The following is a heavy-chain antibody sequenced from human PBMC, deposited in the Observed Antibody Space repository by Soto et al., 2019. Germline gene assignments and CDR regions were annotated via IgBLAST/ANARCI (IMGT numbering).Heavy chain of an antibody. V-gene: IGHV3-23*01. CDR2: ICGSGGTT. CDR3: AKDSSGWYYNWFDP. J-gene: IGHJ5*02. D-gene: IGHD6-19*01. CDR1: GFTFSSYA. Sequence: PGGSLRLSCAASGFTFSSYAMSWVRQPTGKGLEWVSAICGSGGTTYYADSVKGRFTISRDNSKNTLYLQMNNLRAEDTAVYYCAKDSSGWYYNWFDPWGQGTLVTSPQ.